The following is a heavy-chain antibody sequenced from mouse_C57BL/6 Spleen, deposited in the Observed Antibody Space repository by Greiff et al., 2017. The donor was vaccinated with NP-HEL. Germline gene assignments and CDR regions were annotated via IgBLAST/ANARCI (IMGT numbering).Heavy chain of an antibody. CDR3: ARPQGSWFAY. J-gene: IGHJ3*01. V-gene: IGHV14-3*01. Sequence: VQLQQSVAELVRPGASVKLSCTASGFTFKNTYMHWVKQRPEQGLEWIGRIDPANGNTKDAPKFQGKATLTADTSSNTAYLQLSSLASEDAAICYSARPQGSWFAYWGQGTLVTVSA. CDR1: GFTFKNTY. D-gene: IGHD3-3*01. CDR2: IDPANGNT.